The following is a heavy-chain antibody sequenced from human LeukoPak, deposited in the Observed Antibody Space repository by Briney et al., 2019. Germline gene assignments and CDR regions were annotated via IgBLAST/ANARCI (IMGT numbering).Heavy chain of an antibody. D-gene: IGHD1-26*01. CDR3: ARDKIVGPTTLDY. Sequence: GGSLRLSCAASGFTFSSYGMHWVRQAPGKGLEWVAVISYDGSNKYYADSVKGRFTISRDNSKNTLYLQMNSLRAEDTAVYYCARDKIVGPTTLDYWGQGTLVTVSS. CDR2: ISYDGSNK. J-gene: IGHJ4*02. CDR1: GFTFSSYG. V-gene: IGHV3-30*03.